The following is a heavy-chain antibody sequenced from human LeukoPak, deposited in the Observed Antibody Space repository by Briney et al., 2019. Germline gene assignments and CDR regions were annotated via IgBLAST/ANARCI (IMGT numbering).Heavy chain of an antibody. Sequence: GASVKVSCKASGYTFTGYYMHWVRQAPGQGLEWMGWINPNSGGTNYAQKFQGRVTMTRDTSISTAYMELSRLGSDDTAVYYCATEEPFLYYDYVWGSYGFDYWGQGTLVTVSS. J-gene: IGHJ4*02. CDR3: ATEEPFLYYDYVWGSYGFDY. CDR2: INPNSGGT. D-gene: IGHD3-16*01. CDR1: GYTFTGYY. V-gene: IGHV1-2*02.